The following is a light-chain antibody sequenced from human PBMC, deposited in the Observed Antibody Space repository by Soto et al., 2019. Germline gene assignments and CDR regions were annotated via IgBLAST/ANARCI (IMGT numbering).Light chain of an antibody. Sequence: EIVLTQSPATLSLSPGERATLCCRASQSLSKSLVWYQQKPGQAPRLLIYGASTRATGIPARFSGSGSGTEFTLTISSLQSEDFAVYYCQQYNNWPPLTFGGGTKVDIK. CDR2: GAS. V-gene: IGKV3-15*01. CDR3: QQYNNWPPLT. J-gene: IGKJ4*01. CDR1: QSLSKS.